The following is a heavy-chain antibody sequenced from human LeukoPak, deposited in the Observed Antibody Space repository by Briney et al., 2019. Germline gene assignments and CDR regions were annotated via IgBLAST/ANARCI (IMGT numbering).Heavy chain of an antibody. D-gene: IGHD3-10*01. V-gene: IGHV4-59*08. Sequence: SETLSLTCTVSGGSISSYYWSWIPQPPGKGREWIRYNYYSGSTNYNPSLKSRVAISVDTPKNQFSLKLSSVTAADTAVYYCARRAPSGSHDYWGQGTLVTVSS. J-gene: IGHJ4*02. CDR1: GGSISSYY. CDR2: NYYSGST. CDR3: ARRAPSGSHDY.